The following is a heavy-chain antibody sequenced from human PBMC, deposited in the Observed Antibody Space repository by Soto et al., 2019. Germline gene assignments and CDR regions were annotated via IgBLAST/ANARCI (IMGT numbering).Heavy chain of an antibody. CDR3: ASLLERGYNHYTPDP. CDR2: IIPIFGTA. CDR1: VGTFSSYA. D-gene: IGHD1-1*01. V-gene: IGHV1-69*01. Sequence: QVQLVQSGAEVKQPGSSVKGSCKAAVGTFSSYAISWVRQAPGQGLEWMGGIIPIFGTANYAQKFQGRVTITADESTSTAYMELSRMRSDDTAVYYCASLLERGYNHYTPDPRGQGTLVTVSS. J-gene: IGHJ5*02.